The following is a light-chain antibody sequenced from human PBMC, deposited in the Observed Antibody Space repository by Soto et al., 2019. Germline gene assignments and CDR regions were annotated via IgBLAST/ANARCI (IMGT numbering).Light chain of an antibody. Sequence: EIVLMQSPGTLSLSPGERATLSCRASQSVSSNLAWYQQKPGQTPRLLMYGASTRATGIPARFSGSGSGTEFTLTISSLQSEDFAVYYCQQYHKWPPFTFGGGTKVEIK. J-gene: IGKJ4*01. CDR2: GAS. V-gene: IGKV3-15*01. CDR3: QQYHKWPPFT. CDR1: QSVSSN.